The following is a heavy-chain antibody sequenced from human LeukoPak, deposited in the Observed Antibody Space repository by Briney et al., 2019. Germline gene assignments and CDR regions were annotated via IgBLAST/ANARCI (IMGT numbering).Heavy chain of an antibody. CDR3: TTVRGGSYYGFYYYYYMDV. CDR1: GFTFSNAW. D-gene: IGHD1-26*01. V-gene: IGHV3-15*01. Sequence: PGGSLRLSCAASGFTFSNAWMSWVRQAPGKGLEWVGRIKSKTDGGTTDYAAPVKGRFTISRDDSKNTLYLQMNSLKTEDTAVYYCTTVRGGSYYGFYYYYYMDVWGKGTTVTVSS. CDR2: IKSKTDGGTT. J-gene: IGHJ6*03.